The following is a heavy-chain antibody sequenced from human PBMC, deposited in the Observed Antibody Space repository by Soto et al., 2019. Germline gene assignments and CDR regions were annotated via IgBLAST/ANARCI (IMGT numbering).Heavy chain of an antibody. CDR3: VKGEYYYDSSGYYPFDY. CDR1: GDSVSTNSAT. Sequence: PSQTLSLTCAISGDSVSTNSATWDWIRQSPSRGLEWLGRTYYRSKWFNDYAVSVKGRISINPDTSNNQYLQMSSLRADDTAVYYCVKGEYYYDSSGYYPFDYWGQGTLVTVSS. D-gene: IGHD3-22*01. J-gene: IGHJ4*02. V-gene: IGHV6-1*01. CDR2: TYYRSKWFN.